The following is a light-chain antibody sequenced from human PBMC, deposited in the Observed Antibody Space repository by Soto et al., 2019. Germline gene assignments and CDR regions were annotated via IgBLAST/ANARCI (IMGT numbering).Light chain of an antibody. CDR1: SNDVGGYNY. J-gene: IGLJ1*01. CDR2: DVS. V-gene: IGLV2-14*03. Sequence: QSVLTQRAAVSGSPGQSITFSCTGTSNDVGGYNYVSWYQQHPGKAPKFMIYDVSSRPSGVSNRFSGSKSGNTASLTISGLQAEYAAAYYCGSYTTRNSGQIVLGAGTKVTVL. CDR3: GSYTTRNSGQIV.